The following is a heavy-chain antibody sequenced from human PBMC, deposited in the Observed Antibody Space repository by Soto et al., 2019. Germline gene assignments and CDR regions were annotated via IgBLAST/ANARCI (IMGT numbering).Heavy chain of an antibody. J-gene: IGHJ5*02. Sequence: SETLSLTCAVYGGSFSGYYWSWIRQPPGKGLEWIGEINHSGSTNYNPSLKSRVTISVDTSKNQFSLKLSSVTAADTAVYYCARAERSWQYPNPKPSAWFDPWGQGTLVTVSS. V-gene: IGHV4-34*01. D-gene: IGHD1-1*01. CDR1: GGSFSGYY. CDR2: INHSGST. CDR3: ARAERSWQYPNPKPSAWFDP.